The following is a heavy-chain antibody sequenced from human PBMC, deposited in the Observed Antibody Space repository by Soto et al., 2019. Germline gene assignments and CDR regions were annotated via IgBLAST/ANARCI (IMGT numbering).Heavy chain of an antibody. D-gene: IGHD2-15*01. Sequence: ASVKVSCKASGYIFPDYYIHWVRQAPGQGLEWMGWFNSKTGGANSAQKFQGRVTMTRDTSITTVYLELSSLTSDDTAVYFCSGASAAATSWFVYWGQGSLVTVSS. CDR1: GYIFPDYY. CDR2: FNSKTGGA. V-gene: IGHV1-2*02. J-gene: IGHJ4*02. CDR3: SGASAAATSWFVY.